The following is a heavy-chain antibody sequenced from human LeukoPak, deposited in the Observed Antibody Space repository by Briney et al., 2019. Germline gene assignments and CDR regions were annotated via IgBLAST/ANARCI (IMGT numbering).Heavy chain of an antibody. CDR1: GFTFSSYE. CDR2: ISSSGSTI. Sequence: GGSLRLSCAASGFTFSSYEMNWVRQAPGKGLEWVSYISSSGSTIYYADSVKGRFTISRDNSKNSLYLQMNSLRAEDTAVYYCARGSGDYFDYWGQGTLVTVPS. D-gene: IGHD2-15*01. J-gene: IGHJ4*02. CDR3: ARGSGDYFDY. V-gene: IGHV3-48*03.